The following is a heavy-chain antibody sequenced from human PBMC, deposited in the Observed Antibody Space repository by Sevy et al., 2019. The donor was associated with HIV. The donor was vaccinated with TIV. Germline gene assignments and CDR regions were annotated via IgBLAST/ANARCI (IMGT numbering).Heavy chain of an antibody. V-gene: IGHV1-2*02. D-gene: IGHD3-22*01. CDR3: ARDPQYYYDSSGYLPYYYYYYGMDV. CDR2: INPNSGGT. Sequence: ASVKVSCKASGYTFTGYYMHWVRQAPGQGLEWMGWINPNSGGTNYAQKFQGRVTMTRDTSISTAYMELSRLRSDDTAVYYCARDPQYYYDSSGYLPYYYYYYGMDVWGQGTTVTVSS. CDR1: GYTFTGYY. J-gene: IGHJ6*02.